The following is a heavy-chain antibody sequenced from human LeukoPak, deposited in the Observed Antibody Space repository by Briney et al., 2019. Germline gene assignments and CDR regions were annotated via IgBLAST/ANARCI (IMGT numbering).Heavy chain of an antibody. CDR1: GFTFSSYA. CDR2: IGRSAGST. CDR3: AKDLYGDYGGLDY. Sequence: PGGSLRLSCAASGFTFSSYAMSWVRQAPGKGLEWVSAIGRSAGSTYYADSVKGRFTISRDNSKNTLYLQVNSLRAEDTAVYYCAKDLYGDYGGLDYWGQGTLVTVSS. J-gene: IGHJ4*02. D-gene: IGHD4-17*01. V-gene: IGHV3-23*01.